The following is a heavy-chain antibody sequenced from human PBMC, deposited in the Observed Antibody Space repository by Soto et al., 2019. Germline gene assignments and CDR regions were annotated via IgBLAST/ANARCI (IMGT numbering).Heavy chain of an antibody. V-gene: IGHV1-18*01. CDR1: GYTFYSHS. Sequence: QAQLVQSGAEVRKPGASVKVSCKASGYTFYSHSISWVRQAPGQGLEWMGRINADYGNTQYAQKFRGRVTMTTDTSNTTVYMELTNLRSDDTAVYYCARCIQGDYYYGMDVWGQVTTVTVSS. CDR2: INADYGNT. J-gene: IGHJ6*02. CDR3: ARCIQGDYYYGMDV. D-gene: IGHD5-18*01.